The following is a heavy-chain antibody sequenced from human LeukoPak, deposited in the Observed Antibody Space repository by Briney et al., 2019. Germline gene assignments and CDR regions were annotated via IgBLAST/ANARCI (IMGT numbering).Heavy chain of an antibody. CDR2: IRPDGSNE. J-gene: IGHJ3*02. V-gene: IGHV3-30*02. D-gene: IGHD6-13*01. CDR1: GFIFSTYG. Sequence: GGSLRLSCAASGFIFSTYGMHWVRQAPGKGLEWVAFIRPDGSNEYYAASVRGRFAISRDNSQNALHLQMNSLRAEDTAVYYCAKDYDGSSWYRGLGAFDIWGQGTMVTVSS. CDR3: AKDYDGSSWYRGLGAFDI.